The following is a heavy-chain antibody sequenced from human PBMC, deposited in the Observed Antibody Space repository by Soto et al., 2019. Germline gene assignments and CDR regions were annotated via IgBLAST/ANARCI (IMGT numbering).Heavy chain of an antibody. CDR1: GYTFTGYY. CDR3: GKGRSGDVGVFY. D-gene: IGHD1-26*01. CDR2: ISPNSGGT. Sequence: ASVKVSCKASGYTFTGYYIHWVRQAPGQGPEWMGEISPNSGGTKYAQRFQGRVTMTRDTSITTVYMELSNLSPDDTAVYYCGKGRSGDVGVFYWGKGTLVPVSP. V-gene: IGHV1-2*02. J-gene: IGHJ4*02.